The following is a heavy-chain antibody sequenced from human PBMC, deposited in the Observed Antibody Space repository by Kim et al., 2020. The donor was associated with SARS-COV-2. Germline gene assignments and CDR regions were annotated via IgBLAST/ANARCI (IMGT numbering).Heavy chain of an antibody. CDR1: GFTFGDYA. J-gene: IGHJ4*02. CDR2: IRSKAYGGTT. Sequence: GGSLRLSCTASGFTFGDYAMSWFRQAPGKGLEWVGFIRSKAYGGTTEYAASVKGRFTISRDDSKSIAYLQMNSLKTEDTAVYYCTRGGEYYDILTGYYYFDYWGQGTLVTVSS. CDR3: TRGGEYYDILTGYYYFDY. D-gene: IGHD3-9*01. V-gene: IGHV3-49*03.